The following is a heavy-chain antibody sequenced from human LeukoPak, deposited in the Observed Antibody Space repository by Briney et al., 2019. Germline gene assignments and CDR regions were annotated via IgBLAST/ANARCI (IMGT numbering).Heavy chain of an antibody. Sequence: ASVKLSCNASGYTFTVYYMHWVRQAPAQGHEWMGCINPNSGGKNYAQKYQVRVPMTRDTSISTAYMELSRLRSDDTAVYYCARARVQLVGCNWFVPWGQGTLVTVSS. J-gene: IGHJ5*02. CDR3: ARARVQLVGCNWFVP. CDR1: GYTFTVYY. V-gene: IGHV1-2*02. CDR2: INPNSGGK. D-gene: IGHD6-13*01.